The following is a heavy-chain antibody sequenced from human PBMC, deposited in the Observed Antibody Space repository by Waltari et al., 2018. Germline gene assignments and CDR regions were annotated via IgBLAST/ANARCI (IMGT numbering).Heavy chain of an antibody. Sequence: QVLLQESGPGLVTPSEALSLTCTVSGLYISNGYFRAWIRQPPGKGLQWIGSIYHSGAAFYNSSLESRVTISVDTSKNQFSLEVNSLTAADTAVYYCARERVDTGSNLWSPRNPRFDPWGQGTLVTVSS. D-gene: IGHD1-26*01. V-gene: IGHV4-38-2*02. CDR3: ARERVDTGSNLWSPRNPRFDP. CDR1: GLYISNGYF. CDR2: IYHSGAA. J-gene: IGHJ5*02.